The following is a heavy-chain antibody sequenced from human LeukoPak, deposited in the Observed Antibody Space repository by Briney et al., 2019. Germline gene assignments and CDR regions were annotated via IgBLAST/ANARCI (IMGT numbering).Heavy chain of an antibody. J-gene: IGHJ4*02. Sequence: GGSLRLSCAASGFTFKSYVMHWVRQAPGKGLEDVSGISPNGDSTYYGNSVKGRFTISRDNSKNTLYLQMGSLVAEDMAVYYCARVVTTGDRQRRYFDSAGQGTLVTVSS. D-gene: IGHD1-1*01. V-gene: IGHV3-64*01. CDR3: ARVVTTGDRQRRYFDS. CDR1: GFTFKSYV. CDR2: ISPNGDST.